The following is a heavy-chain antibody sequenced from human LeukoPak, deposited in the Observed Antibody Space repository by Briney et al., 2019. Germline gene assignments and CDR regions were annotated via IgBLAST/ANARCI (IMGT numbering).Heavy chain of an antibody. CDR3: ARFSSGSGSYHY. V-gene: IGHV3-9*01. Sequence: GGSLRLSCAASGFDFEDYAIHWVRQVPGKGLEWVSGISWNSGAKAYADSVRGRFTISRDNAKNSLYLQMNSLRAEDTAVYYCARFSSGSGSYHYWGQGTLVTVSS. CDR2: ISWNSGAK. J-gene: IGHJ4*02. D-gene: IGHD3-10*01. CDR1: GFDFEDYA.